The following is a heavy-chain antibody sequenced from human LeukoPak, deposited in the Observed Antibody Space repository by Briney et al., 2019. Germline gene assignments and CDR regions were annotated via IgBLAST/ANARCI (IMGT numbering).Heavy chain of an antibody. V-gene: IGHV4-34*01. D-gene: IGHD5-18*01. J-gene: IGHJ4*02. CDR2: INHSGST. CDR3: ASTARTRGYSYGYPFY. CDR1: GGSFSGYY. Sequence: SETLSLTCAVYGGSFSGYYWSWIRQPPGKGLEWIGEINHSGSTNYNPSLKSRVTISVDTSKNQFSLKLSPVTAADTAVYYCASTARTRGYSYGYPFYWGQGTLVTVSS.